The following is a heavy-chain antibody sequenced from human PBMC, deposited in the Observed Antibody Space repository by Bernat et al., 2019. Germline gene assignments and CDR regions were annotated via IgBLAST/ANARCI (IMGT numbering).Heavy chain of an antibody. CDR2: IYYSGST. CDR3: ARTGYCGGGSCYSGWFDP. CDR1: GDSVTTSNYY. Sequence: VQLQESGPGLVKPSETLSLTCTVSGDSVTTSNYYWSWIRQPPGKGLEWIAYIYYSGSTNYNPSLKSRATISLDTSKNQFSLKLTSVTAADTAVYLCARTGYCGGGSCYSGWFDPWGQGTLVTVSS. D-gene: IGHD2-15*01. V-gene: IGHV4-61*01. J-gene: IGHJ5*02.